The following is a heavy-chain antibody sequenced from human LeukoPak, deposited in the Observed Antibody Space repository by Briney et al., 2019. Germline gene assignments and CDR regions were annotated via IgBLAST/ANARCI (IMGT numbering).Heavy chain of an antibody. CDR2: IYHSGST. V-gene: IGHV4-30-2*01. Sequence: PSETLSLTCTVSGVSISSGGYYWSWIRQPPGKCLEWIGYIYHSGSTYYNPSLKSRVTISVDTSKNQFSLKLSSVTAADTAVYYCARVPQTGTMVRGVIFNWFDPWGQGTLVTVSS. D-gene: IGHD3-10*01. CDR1: GVSISSGGYY. J-gene: IGHJ5*02. CDR3: ARVPQTGTMVRGVIFNWFDP.